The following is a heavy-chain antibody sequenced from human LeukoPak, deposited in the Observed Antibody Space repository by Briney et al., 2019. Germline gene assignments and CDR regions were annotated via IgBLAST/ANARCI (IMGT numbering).Heavy chain of an antibody. D-gene: IGHD3-10*01. Sequence: GGSLRLSCAASGFTFSSYGMHWVRQAPGKGLEWVAFNRYDGSNKYYADSVKGRFTISRDNSKNTLYLQMNSLRAEDTAVYYCARVGGITLALAPSPFPDYNYYYMDVWGKGTTVTVSS. CDR1: GFTFSSYG. V-gene: IGHV3-30*02. J-gene: IGHJ6*03. CDR2: NRYDGSNK. CDR3: ARVGGITLALAPSPFPDYNYYYMDV.